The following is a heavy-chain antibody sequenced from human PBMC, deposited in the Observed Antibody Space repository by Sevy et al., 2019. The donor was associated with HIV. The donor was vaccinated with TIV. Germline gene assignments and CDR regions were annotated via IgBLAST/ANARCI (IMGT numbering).Heavy chain of an antibody. CDR2: ISGSGGST. D-gene: IGHD3-22*01. Sequence: GGSLRLSCAASGFTFSSYAMSWVRQAPGKGLEWVSAISGSGGSTYYADSVKGRFTISGDNSKNTLYLQMNSLRAEDTAVYYCAKERPGYNYDSSGSLDYWGQGTLVTVSS. V-gene: IGHV3-23*01. CDR1: GFTFSSYA. J-gene: IGHJ4*02. CDR3: AKERPGYNYDSSGSLDY.